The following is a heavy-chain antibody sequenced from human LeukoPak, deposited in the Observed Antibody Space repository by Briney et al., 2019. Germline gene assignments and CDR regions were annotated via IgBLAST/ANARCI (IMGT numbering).Heavy chain of an antibody. CDR2: INTDGSST. CDR3: ARVKVADSKDS. D-gene: IGHD6-19*01. Sequence: GGSLRLSCAASGFTFRSYWMHWVRQAPGKGLVWVSRINTDGSSTYYADSVKGRFTISRDNAKNTLYLQMNSLRVEDTAVYYCARVKVADSKDSWGQGTLVTVSS. J-gene: IGHJ4*02. CDR1: GFTFRSYW. V-gene: IGHV3-74*01.